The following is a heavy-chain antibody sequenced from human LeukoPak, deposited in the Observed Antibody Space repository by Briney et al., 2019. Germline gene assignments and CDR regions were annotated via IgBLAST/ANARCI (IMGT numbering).Heavy chain of an antibody. CDR3: ARDRNWASQSWYLDI. J-gene: IGHJ2*01. Sequence: GGSLRLSWAASRFTFKNYGMQWVRQAPGKGLEWVAVIWYDGSDQRLIDSVKGRFTVSRDNSKNTLWLQMNSLRAEDTAVYSCARDRNWASQSWYLDIWGRGTLVTVSS. D-gene: IGHD7-27*01. CDR2: IWYDGSDQ. V-gene: IGHV3-33*01. CDR1: RFTFKNYG.